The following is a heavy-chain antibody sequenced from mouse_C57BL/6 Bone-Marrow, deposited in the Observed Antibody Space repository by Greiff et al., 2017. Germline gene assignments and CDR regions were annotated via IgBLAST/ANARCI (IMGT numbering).Heavy chain of an antibody. D-gene: IGHD4-1*01. V-gene: IGHV5-6*01. CDR1: GFTFSSYG. J-gene: IGHJ3*01. CDR2: ISSGGSYT. CDR3: ARHGLTGFAY. Sequence: EVQVVESGGDLVKPGGSLKLSCAASGFTFSSYGMSWVRQTPDKRLEWVATISSGGSYTSYPDSVKGRFTISRDNAKNTLYLQMSSLKSEDTAMYYCARHGLTGFAYWGQGTLVTVSA.